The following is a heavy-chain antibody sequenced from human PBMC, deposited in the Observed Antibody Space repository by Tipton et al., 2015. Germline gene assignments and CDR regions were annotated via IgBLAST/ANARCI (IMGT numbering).Heavy chain of an antibody. Sequence: SLRLSCAASGFTFSNYWMHWVRQAPGKGLVWVSRITSDGISTVYADSVKGRFTISRDIAKNTLYLQMNSLRAEDTAVYYCTSSHRNYGYPWGQGTLVTVSS. J-gene: IGHJ5*02. V-gene: IGHV3-74*01. CDR3: TSSHRNYGYP. CDR2: ITSDGIST. CDR1: GFTFSNYW. D-gene: IGHD3-10*01.